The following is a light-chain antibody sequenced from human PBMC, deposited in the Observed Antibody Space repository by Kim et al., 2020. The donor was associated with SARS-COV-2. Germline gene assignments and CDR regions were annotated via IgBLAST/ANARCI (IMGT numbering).Light chain of an antibody. V-gene: IGLV2-11*03. CDR2: DVT. CDR1: RSGVGGYDY. Sequence: GRSVTHSGAGPRSGVGGYDYDSGYQQHPGKAPKLMIYDVTRRPSGVPDRLSGCKSGNTAALTISGLQAEDEADYYCCSYAGRYIWVFGGGTQLTVL. CDR3: CSYAGRYIWV. J-gene: IGLJ3*02.